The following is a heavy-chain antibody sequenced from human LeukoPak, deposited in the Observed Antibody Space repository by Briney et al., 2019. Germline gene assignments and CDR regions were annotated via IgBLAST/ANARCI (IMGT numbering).Heavy chain of an antibody. V-gene: IGHV4-38-2*02. J-gene: IGHJ5*02. CDR1: GYSISSGYY. CDR3: ARGPAAIHP. D-gene: IGHD2-2*01. CDR2: IYHSGST. Sequence: PSETLSLTCTVSGYSISSGYYWGWIRQPPGKGLEWIGSIYHSGSTYYNPSLKSRVTISVDTSKNQFSLKLSSVTAADTAVYYCARGPAAIHPWGPGTLVTVSS.